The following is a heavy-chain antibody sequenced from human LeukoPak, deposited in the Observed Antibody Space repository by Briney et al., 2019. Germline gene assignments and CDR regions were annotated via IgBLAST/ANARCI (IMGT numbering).Heavy chain of an antibody. CDR2: IRNKANKYIT. J-gene: IGHJ4*02. V-gene: IGHV3-72*01. CDR1: GFSFRDYY. CDR3: ARVTARSIDY. D-gene: IGHD2-21*02. Sequence: GGSLRLSCGTYGFSFRDYYMDWVRQAPGKGLEWVGRIRNKANKYITDYAASVEGRFTISRDDSKNSLSLQMRSLKTGDTAVYYCARVTARSIDYWGQGTLVTVSS.